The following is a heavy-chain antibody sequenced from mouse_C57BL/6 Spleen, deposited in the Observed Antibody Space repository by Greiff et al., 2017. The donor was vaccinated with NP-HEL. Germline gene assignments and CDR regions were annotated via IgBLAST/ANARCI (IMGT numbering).Heavy chain of an antibody. D-gene: IGHD3-2*02. J-gene: IGHJ4*01. CDR3: AIGAQATRAMDY. V-gene: IGHV1-74*01. Sequence: QVQLQQPGAELVKPGASVKVSCKASGYTFTSYWMHWVKQRPGQGLEWIGRIHPSDSDTNYNQKFKGKATLTVDKFSSTAYMQLSSMTSEDSAVYYCAIGAQATRAMDYWGQGTSVTVSS. CDR1: GYTFTSYW. CDR2: IHPSDSDT.